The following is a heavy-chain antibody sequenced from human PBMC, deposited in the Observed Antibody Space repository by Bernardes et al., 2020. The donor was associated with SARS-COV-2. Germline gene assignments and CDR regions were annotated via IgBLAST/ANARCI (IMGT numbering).Heavy chain of an antibody. CDR2: INAGNGNT. Sequence: ASVKVSCKASGYTFTRYAMHWVRQAPGQRLEWMGWINAGNGNTKYSQKFQGRVTITRDTSASTAYMELSSLRSEDTAVYYCARSPAPQTGLDYWGQGTLVTVSS. V-gene: IGHV1-3*01. CDR1: GYTFTRYA. J-gene: IGHJ4*02. CDR3: ARSPAPQTGLDY.